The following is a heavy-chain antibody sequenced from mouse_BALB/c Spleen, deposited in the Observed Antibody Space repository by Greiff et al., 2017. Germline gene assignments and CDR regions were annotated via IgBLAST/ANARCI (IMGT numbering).Heavy chain of an antibody. D-gene: IGHD3-1*01. Sequence: EVKLMESGGGLVQPGGSLRLSCATSGFTFTAYYMSWVRQPPGKALEWLGFIRNKANGYTTEYSASVKGRFTISRDNSQSILYLQMNTLRAEDSATYDCARVSQQRGLAWFAYWGQGTLVTVSA. V-gene: IGHV7-3*02. J-gene: IGHJ3*01. CDR3: ARVSQQRGLAWFAY. CDR1: GFTFTAYY. CDR2: IRNKANGYTT.